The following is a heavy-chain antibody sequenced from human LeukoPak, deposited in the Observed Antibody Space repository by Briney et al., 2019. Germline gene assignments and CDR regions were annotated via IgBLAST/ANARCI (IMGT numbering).Heavy chain of an antibody. CDR1: GFTFSSYA. Sequence: PGGSLRLSCAASGFTFSSYAMSWVRQAPGKGLEWVSAISGSGSTIYYADSVKRRFTISRDNAKNSLYLQMNSLRAEDTAVYYCARDNFDWFPDAFDIWGQGTMVTVSS. CDR2: ISGSGSTI. V-gene: IGHV3-23*01. D-gene: IGHD3-9*01. J-gene: IGHJ3*02. CDR3: ARDNFDWFPDAFDI.